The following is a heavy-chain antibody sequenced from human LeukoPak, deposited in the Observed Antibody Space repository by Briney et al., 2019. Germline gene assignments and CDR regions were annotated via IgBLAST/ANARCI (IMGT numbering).Heavy chain of an antibody. Sequence: GGSLRLSCAASGFTVSSNYMSWVRQAPGKGLEWVSIIYSAGNTYYADSVKGRFTISRDNSKNTLYLQMNSLRAEDTAVYFCASRVVLASTKSGFDYWGQGTLVTVSS. J-gene: IGHJ4*02. CDR3: ASRVVLASTKSGFDY. D-gene: IGHD2/OR15-2a*01. CDR1: GFTVSSNY. V-gene: IGHV3-66*01. CDR2: IYSAGNT.